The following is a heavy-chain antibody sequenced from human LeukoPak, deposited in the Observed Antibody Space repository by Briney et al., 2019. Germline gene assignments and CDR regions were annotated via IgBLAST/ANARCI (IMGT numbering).Heavy chain of an antibody. Sequence: GGSLRPSCAASGFTFSSYGMHWVRQAPGKGLEWVAVIWYDGSNKYYADSVKGRFTISRDNSKNTLYLQMNSLRAEDTAVYYCARASYGDYRAGFDYWGQGTLVTVSS. CDR2: IWYDGSNK. J-gene: IGHJ4*02. CDR1: GFTFSSYG. CDR3: ARASYGDYRAGFDY. V-gene: IGHV3-33*01. D-gene: IGHD4-17*01.